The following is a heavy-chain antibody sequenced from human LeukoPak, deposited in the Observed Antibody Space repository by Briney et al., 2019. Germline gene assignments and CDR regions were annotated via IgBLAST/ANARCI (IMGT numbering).Heavy chain of an antibody. CDR1: GGTFSTYV. V-gene: IGHV1-69*13. CDR3: ARDAAIYDSSGYYYLW. CDR2: ITPIFGTA. J-gene: IGHJ4*02. Sequence: ASVKASCKASGGTFSTYVISWVRQASGQGLEWMGGITPIFGTAKYAQKFQGRVTITADESTSTAYMELSSLRSEDTAVYYCARDAAIYDSSGYYYLWWGQGTLVTVSS. D-gene: IGHD3-22*01.